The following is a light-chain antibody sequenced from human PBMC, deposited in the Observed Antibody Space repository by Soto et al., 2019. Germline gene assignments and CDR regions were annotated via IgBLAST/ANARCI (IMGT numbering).Light chain of an antibody. Sequence: QSVLTQPPSVSAAPVQKVTISCSGSSSNIGGNSVSWYQQLPGTAPKLLISDDNKRTSGIPDRFSGSKSGTSATLGITGFQTGDEGDYYCGSWDSSLSAYVFGTGPKVTVL. CDR1: SSNIGGNS. V-gene: IGLV1-51*01. J-gene: IGLJ1*01. CDR2: DDN. CDR3: GSWDSSLSAYV.